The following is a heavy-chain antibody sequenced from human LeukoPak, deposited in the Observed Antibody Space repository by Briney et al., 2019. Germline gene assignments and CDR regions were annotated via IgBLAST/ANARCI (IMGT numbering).Heavy chain of an antibody. CDR2: IVGSGGGT. Sequence: GGGLRHSCAEPVFSPYNYVMSRVRQAPGEGREWCSGIVGSGGGTFSADSVKGGFTISTDNSESTHYLQMSSLRAEDTAVYYCANTADHVAVAGIMDVWGKGTTVTVSS. V-gene: IGHV3-23*01. D-gene: IGHD6-19*01. CDR1: VFSPYNYV. CDR3: ANTADHVAVAGIMDV. J-gene: IGHJ6*04.